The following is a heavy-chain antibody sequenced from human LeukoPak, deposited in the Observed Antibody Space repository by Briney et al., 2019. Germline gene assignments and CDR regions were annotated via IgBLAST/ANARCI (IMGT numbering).Heavy chain of an antibody. Sequence: SETLSLTCTISGGSISSSSFSWGWIRQPPGKGLEWIGSINYGGSTSYNPSLKNRVTVSLDTSKTQFSLRLSSVTAADTAVYYCARVLRYFDWPCDHWGQGTLVTVSS. D-gene: IGHD3-9*01. CDR3: ARVLRYFDWPCDH. V-gene: IGHV4-39*01. CDR1: GGSISSSSFS. CDR2: INYGGST. J-gene: IGHJ4*02.